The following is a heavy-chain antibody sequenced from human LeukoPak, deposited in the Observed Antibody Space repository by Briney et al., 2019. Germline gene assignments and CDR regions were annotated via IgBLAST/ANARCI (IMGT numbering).Heavy chain of an antibody. D-gene: IGHD1-1*01. CDR1: GYSISSGYY. CDR3: ATAPLRQFPKRHSYYYMDV. Sequence: PSETLSLTCTVSGYSISSGYYWGWIRQPPGKGLEWIGSIYHSGSTYYNPSLKSRVTISVDTSKNQFSLKLSSVTAADTAVYYCATAPLRQFPKRHSYYYMDVWGKGTTVTVSS. J-gene: IGHJ6*03. CDR2: IYHSGST. V-gene: IGHV4-38-2*02.